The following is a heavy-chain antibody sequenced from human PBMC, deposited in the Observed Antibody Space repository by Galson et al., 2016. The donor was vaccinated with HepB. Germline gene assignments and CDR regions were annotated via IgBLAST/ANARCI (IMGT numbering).Heavy chain of an antibody. V-gene: IGHV4-59*01. Sequence: ETLSLTCTVSGGSISSYYWSWIRQPPGKGLEWIGYIYYSGSTNYDPSLKSRVTISVDTSKNQFSLKLRSVTAADTAVYYCAASRPRYCSGGRCFMDVWGQGTTVTVS. CDR1: GGSISSYY. CDR2: IYYSGST. J-gene: IGHJ6*02. D-gene: IGHD2-15*01. CDR3: AASRPRYCSGGRCFMDV.